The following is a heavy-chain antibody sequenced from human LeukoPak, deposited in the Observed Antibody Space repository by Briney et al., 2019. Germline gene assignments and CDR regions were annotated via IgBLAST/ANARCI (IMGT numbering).Heavy chain of an antibody. CDR1: GGSFSGYY. Sequence: PSETLSLTCAVYGGSFSGYYWSWIRQPPGKGLEWIGEINHSGSTNYNPSLKSRVTISVDTSKNQFSLKLSSVTAADTAVYYCARRGDFWSGYLVWFDPWGQGTLVTVSS. CDR2: INHSGST. CDR3: ARRGDFWSGYLVWFDP. J-gene: IGHJ5*02. D-gene: IGHD3-3*01. V-gene: IGHV4-34*01.